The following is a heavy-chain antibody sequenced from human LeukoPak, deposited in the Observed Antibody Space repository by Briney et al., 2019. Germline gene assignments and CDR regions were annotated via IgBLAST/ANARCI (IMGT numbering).Heavy chain of an antibody. Sequence: SQTLSLTCTVSGGAITSGGYSWNWIRQPPGKGLEWIGCIYDRGPAYYNPSLKSRFTISVDRPKNQFFLNVTSLTAADTAVYYCARSRQASGLFNSWGQGTLVVVSS. CDR1: GGAITSGGYS. J-gene: IGHJ5*01. V-gene: IGHV4-30-2*01. CDR2: IYDRGPA. D-gene: IGHD3-10*01. CDR3: ARSRQASGLFNS.